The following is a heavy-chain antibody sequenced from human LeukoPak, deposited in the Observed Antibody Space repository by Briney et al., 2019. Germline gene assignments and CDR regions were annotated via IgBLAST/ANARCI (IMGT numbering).Heavy chain of an antibody. J-gene: IGHJ4*02. CDR2: IKQVGGVK. D-gene: IGHD1-1*01. V-gene: IGHV3-7*01. CDR1: GFTFSSYA. Sequence: PGGSLRLSCAVSGFTFSSYAMSWVRQAPGKGLEWVANIKQVGGVKYYVDSVKGRFTISRDNAKNSLYLQMNSLRAEDTAVYYCARVSRHNFGSFDYWGQGTLVTVSS. CDR3: ARVSRHNFGSFDY.